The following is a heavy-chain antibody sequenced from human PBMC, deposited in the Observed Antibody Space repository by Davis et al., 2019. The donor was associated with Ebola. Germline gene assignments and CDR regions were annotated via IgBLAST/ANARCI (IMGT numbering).Heavy chain of an antibody. D-gene: IGHD6-13*01. V-gene: IGHV4-34*01. Sequence: MPSETLSPTCAVYGGSFRGYYWSWIRQPPGKGLEWIGEINHSGSTNYNPSLKSRVTISVDTSKNQFSLKLSSVTAADTAVYYCAGEGIAAAGSLDYWGQGTLVTVSS. CDR2: INHSGST. J-gene: IGHJ4*02. CDR3: AGEGIAAAGSLDY. CDR1: GGSFRGYY.